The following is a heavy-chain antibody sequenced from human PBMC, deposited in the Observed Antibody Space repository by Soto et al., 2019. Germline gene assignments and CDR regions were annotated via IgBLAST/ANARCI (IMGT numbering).Heavy chain of an antibody. D-gene: IGHD3-10*01. CDR3: ASRSGYYGSGGNYFDY. J-gene: IGHJ4*02. V-gene: IGHV4-39*01. Sequence: QLQLQESGPGLVKPSETLSLTCTVSGGSISSSSYYWGWIRQPPGKGLEWIGRIYYSGSTYYNPSLKSRVTISVDTSKSQFSLKLSSVTAADTAVYYCASRSGYYGSGGNYFDYWGQGTLVTVSS. CDR2: IYYSGST. CDR1: GGSISSSSYY.